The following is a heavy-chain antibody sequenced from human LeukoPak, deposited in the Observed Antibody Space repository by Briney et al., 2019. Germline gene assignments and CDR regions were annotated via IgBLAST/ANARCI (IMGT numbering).Heavy chain of an antibody. CDR3: ARHNGDSYLDY. D-gene: IGHD2-21*01. CDR2: VHHSGNT. V-gene: IGHV4-59*02. Sequence: SETLSLTCTVSGVSVSSSFWSWIRQSPGKGLEYIGFVHHSGNTKYNPSLPSRGTMSVDTAKSQFSLILYSVTAADSAVYYCARHNGDSYLDYWAQGTLVTVSS. CDR1: GVSVSSSF. J-gene: IGHJ4*02.